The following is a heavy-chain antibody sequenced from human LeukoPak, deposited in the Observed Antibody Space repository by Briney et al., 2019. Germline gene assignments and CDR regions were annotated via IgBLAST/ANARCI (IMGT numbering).Heavy chain of an antibody. V-gene: IGHV4-38-2*02. CDR2: LHQSGTT. D-gene: IGHD2-15*01. Sequence: PSETLSLTCNVSGFSIRDGNYWGWIRQPPGKGLEWIGSLHQSGTTYYNASLKSRVTLSVDTSKNQFSLQLSSVTAADTAMYHCVRSGLGYCDIGTSYLNWFDPWGQGILVTVSS. CDR3: VRSGLGYCDIGTSYLNWFDP. J-gene: IGHJ5*02. CDR1: GFSIRDGNY.